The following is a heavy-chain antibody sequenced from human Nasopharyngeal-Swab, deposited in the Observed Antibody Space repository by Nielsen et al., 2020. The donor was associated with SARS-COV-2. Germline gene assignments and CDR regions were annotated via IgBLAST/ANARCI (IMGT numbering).Heavy chain of an antibody. J-gene: IGHJ4*02. CDR3: ATGVAVAGRTHFVDY. V-gene: IGHV1-24*01. Sequence: ASVKVSCKVSGYTLTELSMHWVRQAPGKGLVWMGGFDPEDGETIYAQKFQGRVTMTEDTSTDTAYMELSSLRSEDTAVYYCATGVAVAGRTHFVDYWGQGTLVTVSS. D-gene: IGHD6-19*01. CDR2: FDPEDGET. CDR1: GYTLTELS.